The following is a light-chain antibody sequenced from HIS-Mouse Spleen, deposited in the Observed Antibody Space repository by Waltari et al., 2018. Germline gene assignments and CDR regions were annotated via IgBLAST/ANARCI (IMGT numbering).Light chain of an antibody. V-gene: IGLV1-47*01. CDR3: AAWDDSLSGPV. Sequence: QSVLTQPPSASGTPGQRVTISCSGSSSNIGSNYVYWYHQLPGTAPKLLIYRNNQRPSGVRDRCSCSNPGPSASLAISGRRSEDEADYYCAAWDDSLSGPVFDGGTKLAVL. CDR1: SSNIGSNY. J-gene: IGLJ3*02. CDR2: RNN.